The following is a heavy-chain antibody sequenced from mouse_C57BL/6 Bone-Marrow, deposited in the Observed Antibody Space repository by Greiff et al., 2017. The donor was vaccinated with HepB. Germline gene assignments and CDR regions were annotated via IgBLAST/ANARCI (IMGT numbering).Heavy chain of an antibody. Sequence: DVKLQESGAELVRPGASVKLSCTASGFNIKDDYMHWVKQRPEQGLEWIGWIDPENGDTEYASKFQGKATITADTSSNTAYLQLSSLTSEDTAVYYCTTGRLRRYFDVWGTGTTVTVSS. V-gene: IGHV14-4*01. CDR2: IDPENGDT. J-gene: IGHJ1*03. CDR3: TTGRLRRYFDV. D-gene: IGHD2-2*01. CDR1: GFNIKDDY.